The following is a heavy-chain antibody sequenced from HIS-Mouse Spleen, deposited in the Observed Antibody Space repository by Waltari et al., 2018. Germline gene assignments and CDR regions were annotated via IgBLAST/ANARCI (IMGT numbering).Heavy chain of an antibody. CDR2: IYYSGST. CDR3: ARDRELYFDY. CDR1: GGPISSSSYY. Sequence: QLQLQESGPGLVQPSETRSLTCTVSGGPISSSSYYWVWIRQPPGQGLEWIGSIYYSGSTYYNPSLKSRVTISVDTSKNQFSLKLSSVTAADTAVYYCARDRELYFDYWGQGTLVTVSS. D-gene: IGHD1-26*01. J-gene: IGHJ4*02. V-gene: IGHV4-39*07.